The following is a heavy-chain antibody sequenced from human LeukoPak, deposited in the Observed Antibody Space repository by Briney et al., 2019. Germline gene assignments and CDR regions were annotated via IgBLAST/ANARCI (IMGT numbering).Heavy chain of an antibody. CDR1: GYTFTGYY. CDR2: INPKSGGT. Sequence: ASVKVSCKASGYTFTGYYMHWVRQAPGQGLEWMGWINPKSGGTNYAQKFQGRVTMTRDTSISTAFMELSRPTSDDTAVYYCARGYYDSSDFEYFHHWGQGTLVTVSS. J-gene: IGHJ1*01. CDR3: ARGYYDSSDFEYFHH. V-gene: IGHV1-2*02. D-gene: IGHD3-22*01.